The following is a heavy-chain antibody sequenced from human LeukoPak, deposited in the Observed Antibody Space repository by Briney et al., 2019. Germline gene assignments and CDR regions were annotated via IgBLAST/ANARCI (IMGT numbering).Heavy chain of an antibody. CDR1: GSTFSSYW. CDR2: IKYDGSEK. J-gene: IGHJ4*02. D-gene: IGHD6-13*01. V-gene: IGHV3-7*01. CDR3: ARDIEAAGLFLDY. Sequence: PGGSLRLSCAASGSTFSSYWMTWVRQAPGKGLEWVANIKYDGSEKDYMDSVKGRFTISRDNAKNSLYLQMNSLRAEDTAVYYCARDIEAAGLFLDYWGQGTLVTVSS.